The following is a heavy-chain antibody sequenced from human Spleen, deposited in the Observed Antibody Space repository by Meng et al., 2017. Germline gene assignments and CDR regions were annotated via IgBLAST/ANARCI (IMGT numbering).Heavy chain of an antibody. V-gene: IGHV4-34*01. CDR1: GGSFSDYY. Sequence: QLPLQQWGAGRLQPSEPLSLTCVVSGGSFSDYYWSWIRQPPGKGLEWIGEINHSGSTNYNPSLESRATISVDTSQNNLSLKLSSVTAADSAVYYCARGPTTMAHDFDYWGQGTLVTVSS. D-gene: IGHD4-11*01. CDR3: ARGPTTMAHDFDY. J-gene: IGHJ4*02. CDR2: INHSGST.